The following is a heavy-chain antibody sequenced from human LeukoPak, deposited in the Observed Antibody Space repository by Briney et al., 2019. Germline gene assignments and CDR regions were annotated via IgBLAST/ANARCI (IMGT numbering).Heavy chain of an antibody. Sequence: GGSLRLSCAASGFTFSNAWMSWVRQAPGKGLEWVGRIKSKTDGGTTDYAAPVKGRFTISRDDSKNTLYLQMNSLRAEDTAVYYCAKDGAAAAGLPFYFDYWGQGTLVTVSS. V-gene: IGHV3-15*01. CDR1: GFTFSNAW. CDR3: AKDGAAAAGLPFYFDY. J-gene: IGHJ4*02. CDR2: IKSKTDGGTT. D-gene: IGHD6-13*01.